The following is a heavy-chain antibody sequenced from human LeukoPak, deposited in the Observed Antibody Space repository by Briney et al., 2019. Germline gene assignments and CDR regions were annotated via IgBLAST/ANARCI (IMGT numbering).Heavy chain of an antibody. V-gene: IGHV4-39*01. D-gene: IGHD2-15*01. J-gene: IGHJ5*02. CDR3: ARNGGDCSGGSCYSHWFDP. Sequence: TSETLSLTCTVSGGSISSSRYYWGWIRQPPGQGLEWIGSIYYSGSTYYNPSLKGRVTISVDTSKNQFSLKLSSVTAADTAVYYCARNGGDCSGGSCYSHWFDPWGQGTLVTVSS. CDR1: GGSISSSRYY. CDR2: IYYSGST.